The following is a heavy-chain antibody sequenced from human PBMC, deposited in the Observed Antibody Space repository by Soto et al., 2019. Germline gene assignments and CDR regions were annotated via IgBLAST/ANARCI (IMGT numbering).Heavy chain of an antibody. CDR1: GYSFTSYDYG. CDR3: GRSSGRNPFDP. CDR2: ISPYEGNT. D-gene: IGHD3-22*01. J-gene: IGHJ5*02. Sequence: ASVKVSCKASGYSFTSYDYGIIWVRQATGQGLEWMGWISPYEGNTHYAQKFQGRVTMTTETSTSTAYMELMSLRSDDTAVNYCGRSSGRNPFDPWGQGTLVTVSS. V-gene: IGHV1-18*01.